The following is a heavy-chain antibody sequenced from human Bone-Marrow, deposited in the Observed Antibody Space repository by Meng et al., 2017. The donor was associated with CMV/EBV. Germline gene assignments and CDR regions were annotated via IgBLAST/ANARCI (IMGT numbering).Heavy chain of an antibody. CDR2: ISGSGGST. CDR1: GFTFSSYA. D-gene: IGHD6-13*01. V-gene: IGHV3-23*01. CDR3: AKESSWYLERGGYYYGMDV. J-gene: IGHJ6*02. Sequence: GESLKISCAASGFTFSSYAMSWVRQAPGKGLEWVSAISGSGGSTYYADSVKGRFTISRDNSKNTLYLQMNSLRAEDTAVYYCAKESSWYLERGGYYYGMDVWAQGTTVTVSS.